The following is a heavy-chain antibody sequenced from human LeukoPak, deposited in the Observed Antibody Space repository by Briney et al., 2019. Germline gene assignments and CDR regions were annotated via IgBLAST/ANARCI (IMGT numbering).Heavy chain of an antibody. CDR2: IKTDGSIT. CDR3: ARDGVGSGTYPDY. V-gene: IGHV3-74*01. CDR1: GFTFSHYW. D-gene: IGHD3-10*01. J-gene: IGHJ4*02. Sequence: GGSLRLSCAASGFTFSHYWMHWVRQAPGKGLVWVSHIKTDGSITAYADSVKGRFTISRDNAKNTLSLQMNSLRAEDTAVYYCARDGVGSGTYPDYWGQGTLVTASS.